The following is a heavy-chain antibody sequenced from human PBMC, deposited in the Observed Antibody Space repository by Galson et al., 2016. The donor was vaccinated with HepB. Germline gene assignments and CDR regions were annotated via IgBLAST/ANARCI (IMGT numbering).Heavy chain of an antibody. CDR2: IYYSGST. CDR1: GGSVNSGSYY. V-gene: IGHV4-61*01. CDR3: ARDVRRVPLSRSYSPHAFDL. J-gene: IGHJ3*01. Sequence: ETLSLTCTVSGGSVNSGSYYWNWIRQPPGSRLEWVGYIYYSGSTSYNPSLKSRVTISLDTSKNQFSLKLTSVTAADTAVYYCARDVRRVPLSRSYSPHAFDLWGQGTMVTVSS. D-gene: IGHD3-10*02.